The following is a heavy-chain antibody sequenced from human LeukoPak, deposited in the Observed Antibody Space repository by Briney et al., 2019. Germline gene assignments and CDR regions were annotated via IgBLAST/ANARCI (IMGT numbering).Heavy chain of an antibody. D-gene: IGHD6-13*01. CDR3: ASLTVAGAKIDY. CDR2: ILYSGST. CDR1: GGSISNHY. V-gene: IGHV4-59*08. J-gene: IGHJ4*02. Sequence: PSETLSLTCTVSGGSISNHYWSWIRQPPGKRLEWIGYILYSGSTNYNPSLKSRVAISVDMSKTQFSLKLSSVTAADTAVYYCASLTVAGAKIDYWGQGTLVTVSS.